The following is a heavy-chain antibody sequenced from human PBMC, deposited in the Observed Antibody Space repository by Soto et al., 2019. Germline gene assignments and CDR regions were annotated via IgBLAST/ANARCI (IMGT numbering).Heavy chain of an antibody. CDR2: FSARSGDT. D-gene: IGHD6-19*01. CDR3: ARDSSAWPNYFDS. Sequence: PGGSLRLSCVASGFSISTHALTWVRQAPGKGLEWVSSFSARSGDTYYAASVKGRFTISGDSSKNTVILQMNNLRADDTALYYCARDSSAWPNYFDSWGQGIQVTVSS. CDR1: GFSISTHA. V-gene: IGHV3-23*01. J-gene: IGHJ4*02.